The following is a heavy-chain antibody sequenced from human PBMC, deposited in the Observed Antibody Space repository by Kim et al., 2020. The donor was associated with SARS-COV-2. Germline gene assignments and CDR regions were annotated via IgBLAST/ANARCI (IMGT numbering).Heavy chain of an antibody. Sequence: GGSLRLSCAASGFTFSDYGMQWVRQAPGKGLEWVAIIWYDGSNKHYANSVKGRFTISRDNRKNTLYLQMNSLRAEDTAMYYCARDSQGFGSGGRYFSDPFEYWGQGTLVTVSS. CDR2: IWYDGSNK. CDR3: ARDSQGFGSGGRYFSDPFEY. J-gene: IGHJ4*02. CDR1: GFTFSDYG. D-gene: IGHD2-15*01. V-gene: IGHV3-33*01.